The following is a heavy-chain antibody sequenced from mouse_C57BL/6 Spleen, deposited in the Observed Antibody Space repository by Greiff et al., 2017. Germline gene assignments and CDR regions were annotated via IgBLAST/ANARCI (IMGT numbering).Heavy chain of an antibody. D-gene: IGHD1-1*01. V-gene: IGHV1-69*01. J-gene: IGHJ3*01. CDR1: GYTFTSYW. CDR2: IDPSDSYT. Sequence: QVQLQQPGAELVMPGASVKLSCKASGYTFTSYWMHWVKQRPGQGLEWIGEIDPSDSYTNYNQKFKGKYTLTVDKSSSTAYMQLSSLTSEDSAVYYCARASYYYGSSPAWFAYWGQGTLVTVSA. CDR3: ARASYYYGSSPAWFAY.